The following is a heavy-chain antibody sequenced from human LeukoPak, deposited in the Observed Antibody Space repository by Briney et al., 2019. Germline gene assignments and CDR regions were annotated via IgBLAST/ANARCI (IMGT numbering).Heavy chain of an antibody. Sequence: GGSLRLSCAASGFTFSSYAMSWVRQAPGKGLEWVAFIRYDGSNKYYADSVKGRFTISRDNSKNTLYLQMNSLRAEDTAVYYCAKDAPLLTYYYMDVWGKGTTVTISS. CDR2: IRYDGSNK. V-gene: IGHV3-30*02. J-gene: IGHJ6*03. D-gene: IGHD2/OR15-2a*01. CDR1: GFTFSSYA. CDR3: AKDAPLLTYYYMDV.